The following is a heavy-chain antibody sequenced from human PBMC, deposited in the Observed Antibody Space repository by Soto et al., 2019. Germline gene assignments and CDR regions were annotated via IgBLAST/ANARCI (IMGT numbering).Heavy chain of an antibody. D-gene: IGHD3-10*01. V-gene: IGHV1-69*01. Sequence: QVQLVQSGAEVKKPGSSVKVSCKASGGIFSTYAIRWLRQAPGQGLEWMGGIIPIFGTPNYAQRFQGRVTITADESTSTAYMELSRLRSEDTVVYYCARDRDDYGSGNYYNRIDFWGQGTLVTVSS. CDR1: GGIFSTYA. J-gene: IGHJ4*02. CDR3: ARDRDDYGSGNYYNRIDF. CDR2: IIPIFGTP.